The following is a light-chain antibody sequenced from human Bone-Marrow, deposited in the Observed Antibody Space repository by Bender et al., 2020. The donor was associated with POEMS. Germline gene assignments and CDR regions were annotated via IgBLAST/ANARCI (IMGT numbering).Light chain of an antibody. Sequence: QSVLTQPPSASGTPGQRVTISCSGSSSNIGGNTVNWYQQVPGTAPKLLIHGNNQRTSGVPDRFSGSKSGTSASLAISGLQAEDEADYYCCSYADSATWVFGGGTKLTVL. CDR1: SSNIGGNT. CDR3: CSYADSATWV. J-gene: IGLJ3*02. V-gene: IGLV1-44*01. CDR2: GNN.